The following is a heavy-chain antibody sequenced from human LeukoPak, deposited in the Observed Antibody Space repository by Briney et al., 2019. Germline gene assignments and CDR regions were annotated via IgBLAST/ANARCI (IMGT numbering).Heavy chain of an antibody. V-gene: IGHV4-4*07. Sequence: SETLSLTCTVSGGSISSYYWSWIRQPAGKGLEWIGRIYTSGSTNYNPSLKSRVTMSVDTSKNQFSLKLSSATAADTAVYYCARDSSYDFWSGLQRTDFDYWGQGTLVTVSS. CDR2: IYTSGST. CDR1: GGSISSYY. J-gene: IGHJ4*02. CDR3: ARDSSYDFWSGLQRTDFDY. D-gene: IGHD3-3*01.